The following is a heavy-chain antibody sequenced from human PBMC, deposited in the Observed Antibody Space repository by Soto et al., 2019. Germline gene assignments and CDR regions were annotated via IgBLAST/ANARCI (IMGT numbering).Heavy chain of an antibody. D-gene: IGHD6-13*01. J-gene: IGHJ5*02. CDR1: GFTFSSYG. V-gene: IGHV3-30*18. CDR3: AKDFSGQLVP. Sequence: QVQLVESGGGVVQPGRSLRLSCAASGFTFSSYGMHWVRQAPGKGLEWVAVISYDGSNKYYADSVKGRFTISRDNSKITLYLQMNRLRAEDRAVYYCAKDFSGQLVPWGQGTLVTVSS. CDR2: ISYDGSNK.